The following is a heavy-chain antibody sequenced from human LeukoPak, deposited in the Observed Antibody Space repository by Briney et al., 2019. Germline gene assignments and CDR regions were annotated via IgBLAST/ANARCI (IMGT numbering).Heavy chain of an antibody. CDR1: GFTFNSYE. J-gene: IGHJ6*03. V-gene: IGHV3-23*01. CDR3: AKDQGYGRARYMDV. CDR2: ISGSGGST. Sequence: GGSLRLSCAASGFTFNSYEMYWVRQAPGKGLEWVSAISGSGGSTYYADSVKGRFTISRDNSKNTLYLQMNSLRAEDTAVYYCAKDQGYGRARYMDVWGKGTTVTVSS. D-gene: IGHD5-18*01.